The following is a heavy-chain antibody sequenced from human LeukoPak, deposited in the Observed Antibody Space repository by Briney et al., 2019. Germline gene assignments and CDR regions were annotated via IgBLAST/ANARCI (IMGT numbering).Heavy chain of an antibody. CDR1: GSTLSSYS. V-gene: IGHV3-23*01. D-gene: IGHD5-12*01. Sequence: GGPLRFPGAASGSTLSSYSMSWVRQPPGKGLEWVSSISSSGGNTYYPDSVKGRFTISRDNSKNTMYLQMNSLRAEDTAVYYCAKDRPTWPIDYWAREPWSPSPQ. J-gene: IGHJ4*02. CDR3: AKDRPTWPIDY. CDR2: ISSSGGNT.